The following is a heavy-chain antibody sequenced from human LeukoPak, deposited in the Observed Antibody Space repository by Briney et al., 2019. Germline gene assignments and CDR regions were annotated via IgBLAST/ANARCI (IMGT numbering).Heavy chain of an antibody. CDR2: TSGSGGST. CDR3: AKELGYSGLRFFDY. V-gene: IGHV3-23*01. D-gene: IGHD5-12*01. CDR1: GFTFSSYA. J-gene: IGHJ4*02. Sequence: GGSLRLSCADSGFTFSSYAMSWVRQAPGKGLEWVSATSGSGGSTYYADSVKGRFTISRGNSKNTLYLQMNSLRAEDTAVYYCAKELGYSGLRFFDYWGQGTLVTVSS.